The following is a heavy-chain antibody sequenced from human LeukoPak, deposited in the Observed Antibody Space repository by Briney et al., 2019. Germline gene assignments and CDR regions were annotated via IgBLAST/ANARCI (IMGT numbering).Heavy chain of an antibody. Sequence: GGSLRLSCAASGFTFSSYGMHWVRQAPGKGLEWVAVISYDGSNKYYADSVKGRFTISRDNSKNTLYLQMNSLRAEDTAVYYCAKLYPDYYDSSGQGGYFDYWGQGTLVTVSS. V-gene: IGHV3-30*18. D-gene: IGHD3-22*01. J-gene: IGHJ4*02. CDR3: AKLYPDYYDSSGQGGYFDY. CDR2: ISYDGSNK. CDR1: GFTFSSYG.